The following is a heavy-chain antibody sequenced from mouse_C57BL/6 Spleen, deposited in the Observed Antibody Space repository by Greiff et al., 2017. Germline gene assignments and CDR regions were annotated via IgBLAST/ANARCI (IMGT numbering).Heavy chain of an antibody. J-gene: IGHJ3*01. V-gene: IGHV7-3*01. D-gene: IGHD2-1*01. Sequence: EVKLVESGGGLVQPGGSLSLSCAASGFTFTDYYMSWVRQPPGKALEWLGFIRNKANGYTTEYSASVKGRFTISRDNSQSILYLQMNALRAEDSATYYCASGVYYSFAYWGQGTLVTVSA. CDR3: ASGVYYSFAY. CDR2: IRNKANGYTT. CDR1: GFTFTDYY.